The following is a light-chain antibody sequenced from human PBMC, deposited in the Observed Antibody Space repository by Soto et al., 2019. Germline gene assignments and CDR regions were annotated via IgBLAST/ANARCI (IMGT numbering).Light chain of an antibody. Sequence: NFMLTQPHSVSESPGKTVIISCTRSSGSIASHYVQWYQQRPGSSPTTVIYEDNQRPSGVPDRFSGSIDSSSNSASLTISGLETEDEADYFCQSYDATNQVFGGGTQLTVL. V-gene: IGLV6-57*01. J-gene: IGLJ7*01. CDR2: EDN. CDR3: QSYDATNQV. CDR1: SGSIASHY.